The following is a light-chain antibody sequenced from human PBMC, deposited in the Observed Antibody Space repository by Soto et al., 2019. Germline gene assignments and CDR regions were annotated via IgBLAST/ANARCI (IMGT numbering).Light chain of an antibody. CDR1: SSDIGSYNH. Sequence: QSVLTQPASVSGSPGQSITISCSGTSSDIGSYNHVAWYQQFPGKSPKLMIYAVSDRPSGVSDRFSGSKSGITASLTISGLQTEDEADYYCISYTERQYYLLGTGTKV. CDR2: AVS. CDR3: ISYTERQYYL. J-gene: IGLJ1*01. V-gene: IGLV2-14*03.